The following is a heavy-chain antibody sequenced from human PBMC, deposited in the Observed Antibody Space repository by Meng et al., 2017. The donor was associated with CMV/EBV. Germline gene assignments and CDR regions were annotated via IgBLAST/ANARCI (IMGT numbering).Heavy chain of an antibody. V-gene: IGHV3-21*01. Sequence: AAPGFTFSSYSMNWVRQAPGKGLEWVSSISSSSSYIYYADSVKGRFTISRDNAKNSLYLQMNSLRAEDTAVYYCATNPIVVVPAAISWGQGTLVTVSS. J-gene: IGHJ4*02. CDR2: ISSSSSYI. D-gene: IGHD2-2*01. CDR1: GFTFSSYS. CDR3: ATNPIVVVPAAIS.